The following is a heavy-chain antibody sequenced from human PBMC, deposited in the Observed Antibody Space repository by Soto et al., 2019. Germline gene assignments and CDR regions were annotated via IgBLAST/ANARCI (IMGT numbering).Heavy chain of an antibody. CDR2: IYYSGST. V-gene: IGHV4-31*03. CDR1: GGSISSGGYY. D-gene: IGHD2-2*01. CDR3: ARDYVTSWDDAFDI. J-gene: IGHJ3*02. Sequence: SETLSLTCTVSGGSISSGGYYWSWIRQHPGKGLEWIGYIYYSGSTYYNPSLKSRVTISVDTSKNQFSLKLSSVTAADTAVYYCARDYVTSWDDAFDIWGQGTMVTVS.